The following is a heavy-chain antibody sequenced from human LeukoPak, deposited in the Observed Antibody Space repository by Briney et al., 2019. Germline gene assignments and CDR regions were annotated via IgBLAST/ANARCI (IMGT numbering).Heavy chain of an antibody. CDR3: ARACPNYDFWSGYYFWFDP. CDR2: INHSGST. CDR1: GGSFSGYY. D-gene: IGHD3-3*01. V-gene: IGHV4-34*01. Sequence: SETLSLTCAVYGGSFSGYYWSWIRQPPGKGPEWIGEINHSGSTNYNPSLKSRVTISVDTSKNQFSLKLSSVTAADAAVYYCARACPNYDFWSGYYFWFDPWGQGTLVTVSS. J-gene: IGHJ5*02.